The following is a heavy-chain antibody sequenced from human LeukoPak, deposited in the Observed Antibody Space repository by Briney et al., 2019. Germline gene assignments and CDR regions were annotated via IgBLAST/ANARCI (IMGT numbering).Heavy chain of an antibody. V-gene: IGHV4-38-2*02. CDR2: IIYTGST. CDR3: ARDRGGSLLYFDY. CDR1: GYSISGGYY. Sequence: SETLSLTCAVSGYSISGGYYWGWIRQPPGKGLGWIGSIIYTGSTYYNPSLKSRVTISLDTSKNQFSLKLSSVTAADTAVYYCARDRGGSLLYFDYWGQGTLVTVSS. D-gene: IGHD1-26*01. J-gene: IGHJ4*02.